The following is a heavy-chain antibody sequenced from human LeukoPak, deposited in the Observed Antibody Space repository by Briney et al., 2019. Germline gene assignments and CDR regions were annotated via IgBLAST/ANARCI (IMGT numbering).Heavy chain of an antibody. CDR3: ARPPKGWRYWYFDL. CDR1: GGSISSYY. Sequence: PSETLSLTCTVSGGSISSYYWSWIRQPPGKGLEWIGYIYYSGSTNYNPSLKSRVTISVDTSKNQFSLKLSSVTAADTAVYYCARPPKGWRYWYFDLWGRGTLVTVSS. D-gene: IGHD3-3*01. V-gene: IGHV4-59*08. J-gene: IGHJ2*01. CDR2: IYYSGST.